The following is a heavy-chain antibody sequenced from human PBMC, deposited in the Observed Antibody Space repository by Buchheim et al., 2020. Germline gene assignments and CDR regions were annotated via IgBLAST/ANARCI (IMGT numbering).Heavy chain of an antibody. CDR2: ISSSGDTT. CDR1: GFTFSSYA. CDR3: AKEVAAGINYFDY. D-gene: IGHD6-19*01. Sequence: EVQLLESGGDLVQPGGSLRLSCAASGFTFSSYAMSWVRRAPGMGLQWVSAISSSGDTTYYTDSVKGRFTISRDNSKNKVYLQMDRLRAEDTAVYHCAKEVAAGINYFDYWGQGT. V-gene: IGHV3-23*01. J-gene: IGHJ4*02.